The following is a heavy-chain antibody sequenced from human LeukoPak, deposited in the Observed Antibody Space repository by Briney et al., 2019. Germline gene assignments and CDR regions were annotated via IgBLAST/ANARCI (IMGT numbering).Heavy chain of an antibody. V-gene: IGHV1-3*01. D-gene: IGHD2-2*01. Sequence: ASVKVSCKASGYTFTSYAMHWVRQAPGQRLEWMGWINAGNGNTKYSQKFQGRVTITRDTSESTAYMELSSLRSKDTAVYYCGCSTSSAMSGDSGLDYWGQGTLVTVSS. CDR3: GCSTSSAMSGDSGLDY. CDR1: GYTFTSYA. CDR2: INAGNGNT. J-gene: IGHJ4*02.